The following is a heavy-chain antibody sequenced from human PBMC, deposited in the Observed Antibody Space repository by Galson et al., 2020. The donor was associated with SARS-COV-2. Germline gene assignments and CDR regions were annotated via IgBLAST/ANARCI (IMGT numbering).Heavy chain of an antibody. CDR1: GFSFSAYY. D-gene: IGHD3-3*01. Sequence: GGSLRLSCAASGFSFSAYYMTWIRQAPGKGLEWVSYISNSGRNIYYVDSVKGRFTISRDNAKNSLSLQMNSLRAEDTAVYYCARGSSIIGDAFDIWGQGTMVTVSS. CDR3: ARGSSIIGDAFDI. J-gene: IGHJ3*02. V-gene: IGHV3-11*01. CDR2: ISNSGRNI.